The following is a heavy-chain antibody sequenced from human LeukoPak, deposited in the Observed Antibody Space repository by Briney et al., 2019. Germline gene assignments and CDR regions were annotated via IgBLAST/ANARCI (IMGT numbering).Heavy chain of an antibody. CDR3: ARPPLYGDYFDAFDI. D-gene: IGHD4-17*01. Sequence: GASVKVSCKASGYTFTSYAMNWVRQAPGQGLEWMRWINTNTGNPTYAQGFTGRFVFSLDTSVSTAYLQISSLKAEDTAVYYCARPPLYGDYFDAFDIWGQGTMVTVSS. CDR1: GYTFTSYA. CDR2: INTNTGNP. J-gene: IGHJ3*02. V-gene: IGHV7-4-1*02.